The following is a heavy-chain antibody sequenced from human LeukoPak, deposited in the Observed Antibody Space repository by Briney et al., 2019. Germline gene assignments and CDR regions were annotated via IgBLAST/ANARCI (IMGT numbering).Heavy chain of an antibody. CDR3: ARDLGYCSGGSCGY. CDR2: IYSGGST. Sequence: GGSLRLSCAASGFTVSSNYMSWVRQAPGKGLEWVSAIYSGGSTYYADSVKGRFTISRDNSKNTLYLQMNSLRAEDTAVYYCARDLGYCSGGSCGYWGQGTLVTVSS. D-gene: IGHD2-15*01. V-gene: IGHV3-66*01. CDR1: GFTVSSNY. J-gene: IGHJ4*02.